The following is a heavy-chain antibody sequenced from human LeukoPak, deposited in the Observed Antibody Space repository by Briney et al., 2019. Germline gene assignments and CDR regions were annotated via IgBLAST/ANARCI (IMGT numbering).Heavy chain of an antibody. V-gene: IGHV4-34*01. CDR3: AAGPIESGPGIAVAGTGYFQH. J-gene: IGHJ1*01. Sequence: MPSETLSLTCAVYGGSFSGYYWSWIRQPPGKGLEWIGEINHSGSTNYNPSLESRVTISVDTSKNQFSLKLSSVTAADTAVYYCAAGPIESGPGIAVAGTGYFQHWGQGTLVTVSS. CDR2: INHSGST. CDR1: GGSFSGYY. D-gene: IGHD6-19*01.